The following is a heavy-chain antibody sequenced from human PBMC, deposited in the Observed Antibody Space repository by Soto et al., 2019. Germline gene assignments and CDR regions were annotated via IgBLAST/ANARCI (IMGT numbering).Heavy chain of an antibody. CDR2: TYYRSKWYN. V-gene: IGHV6-1*01. D-gene: IGHD1-26*01. Sequence: TLSLTCAISGDSVSSSSVTWNWIRQSPSRGLEWLGRTYYRSKWYNDYAESVKSRITINPDTSKNQFSLHLNPVTPEDTAVYYCVRLIGNSWLDFWGQGTLVTVSS. CDR1: GDSVSSSSVT. CDR3: VRLIGNSWLDF. J-gene: IGHJ5*01.